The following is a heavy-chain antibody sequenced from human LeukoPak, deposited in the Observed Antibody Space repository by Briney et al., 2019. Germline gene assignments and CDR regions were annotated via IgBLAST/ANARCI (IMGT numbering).Heavy chain of an antibody. J-gene: IGHJ3*02. CDR2: IYPGDSDT. CDR1: GYSFTSYW. CDR3: ARQYYYDSSGYYYDDAFDI. V-gene: IGHV5-51*01. D-gene: IGHD3-22*01. Sequence: GESLKISCQGSGYSFTSYWIGWVRQMPGKGLEWMGIIYPGDSDTRYSPSFQGQVTISADKSISTAYLQWSSLKASDTAMYYCARQYYYDSSGYYYDDAFDIWGQGTMVTVSS.